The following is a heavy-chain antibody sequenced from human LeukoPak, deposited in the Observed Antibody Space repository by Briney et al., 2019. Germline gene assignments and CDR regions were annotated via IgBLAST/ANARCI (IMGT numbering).Heavy chain of an antibody. CDR3: ARDPNNCSGGSCYSSDAFDI. J-gene: IGHJ3*02. Sequence: GASVKVSCKASGGTFSSYAISWVRQAPGQGLEWMGGIIPIFGTANYAQKFQGRVTITADKSTSTAYMELSSLRSEDTAVYYCARDPNNCSGGSCYSSDAFDIWGQGTMVTVSS. D-gene: IGHD2-15*01. CDR1: GGTFSSYA. V-gene: IGHV1-69*06. CDR2: IIPIFGTA.